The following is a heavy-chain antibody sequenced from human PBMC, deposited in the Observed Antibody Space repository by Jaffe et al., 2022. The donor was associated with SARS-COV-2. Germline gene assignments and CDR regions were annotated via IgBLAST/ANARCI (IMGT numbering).Heavy chain of an antibody. CDR3: SPDLHDY. J-gene: IGHJ4*02. CDR1: GFTFSNAW. CDR2: IKSKTDGGTA. Sequence: EVQLVESGGGLVKPGGSLRLSCATSGFTFSNAWMSWVRQAPGKGLEWVGRIKSKTDGGTADYAAPVKGRFTLSRDDSKGTLYLQMNSLKTEDTAIYYCSPDLHDYWGQGTLVTVSS. V-gene: IGHV3-15*01.